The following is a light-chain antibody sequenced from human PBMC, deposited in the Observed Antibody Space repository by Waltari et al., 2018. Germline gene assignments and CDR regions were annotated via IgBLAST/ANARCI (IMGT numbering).Light chain of an antibody. CDR1: ENVVSNE. CDR3: QQYAGSPRT. J-gene: IGKJ1*01. CDR2: GAS. Sequence: DIVLTQSPGTLSLSPGERATLSCKARENVVSNELAWYQLTPGQAPRLLGYGASTRATGIPDRFSGGGSGTDFSLIISSLEPEDSAIYYCQQYAGSPRTFGQGTRVEIK. V-gene: IGKV3-20*01.